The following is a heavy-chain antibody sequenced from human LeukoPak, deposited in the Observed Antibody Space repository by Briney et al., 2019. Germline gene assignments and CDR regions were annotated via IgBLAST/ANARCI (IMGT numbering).Heavy chain of an antibody. CDR2: ISWNGGSI. Sequence: GGSLRLSCAASGFTFDDYAMHWVRQAPGKGLEWVSGISWNGGSIGYADSGKVRFTISRDNAKNSLYLQMNSLRAEDTALYYCAKGALYGDYGVSWFDPWGQGTLVTVSS. CDR1: GFTFDDYA. CDR3: AKGALYGDYGVSWFDP. J-gene: IGHJ5*02. D-gene: IGHD4-17*01. V-gene: IGHV3-9*01.